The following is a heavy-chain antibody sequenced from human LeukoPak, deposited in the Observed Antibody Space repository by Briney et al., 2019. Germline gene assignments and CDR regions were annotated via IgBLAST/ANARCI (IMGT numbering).Heavy chain of an antibody. J-gene: IGHJ4*02. Sequence: GRSLRLSCAASGFTFSSYGMHWVRQAPGKGLEWVAVISYDGSNKYYADSVKGRFTISGDNSRNTLYLQMSSLRAEDTAVYYCAKWASSYAGSYLVHWGQGTLVTVSS. CDR3: AKWASSYAGSYLVH. CDR1: GFTFSSYG. V-gene: IGHV3-30*18. D-gene: IGHD2-8*01. CDR2: ISYDGSNK.